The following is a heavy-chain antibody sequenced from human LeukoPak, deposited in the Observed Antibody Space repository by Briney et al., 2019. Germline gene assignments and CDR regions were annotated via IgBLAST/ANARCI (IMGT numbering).Heavy chain of an antibody. D-gene: IGHD2-21*01. J-gene: IGHJ6*03. CDR2: ISYDGTNK. Sequence: GSLRLSCAASGFTFSSYTMHWVRQAPGKGLEWVAVISYDGTNKYYADSVKGRFTISRDNSQNTLYLQMNNLRADDTAVYYCARDVVPYYYYMDVWGKGTTVTVSS. CDR1: GFTFSSYT. V-gene: IGHV3-30*04. CDR3: ARDVVPYYYYMDV.